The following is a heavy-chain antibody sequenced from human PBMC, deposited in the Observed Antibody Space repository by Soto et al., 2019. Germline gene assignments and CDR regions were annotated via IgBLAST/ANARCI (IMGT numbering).Heavy chain of an antibody. CDR1: GYTFSAYT. CDR3: ARDTETLGPRANDALDI. J-gene: IGHJ3*02. Sequence: ASVKVSCKATGYTFSAYTMNWVRQAPGQSLEWMGWINAGSGNTKYSQNLQGRVSITRDTSASTVYMELTGLTSEDTAVYYCARDTETLGPRANDALDIWGQGTMVT. CDR2: INAGSGNT. V-gene: IGHV1-3*01. D-gene: IGHD3-3*02.